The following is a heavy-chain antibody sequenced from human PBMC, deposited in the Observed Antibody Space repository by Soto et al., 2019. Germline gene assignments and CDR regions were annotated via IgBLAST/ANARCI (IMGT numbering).Heavy chain of an antibody. Sequence: QVQVVHSGAEEKKPGASVKVSCKASGFTFSGYAIHWVRQAPGQRLEWMGWINAGATNTKYSQKFQGRVTITRDTSATTVYMELSSLTSDDTAVYYCAREGGWYVDHWVQGTLVAVSS. J-gene: IGHJ4*02. CDR1: GFTFSGYA. D-gene: IGHD6-19*01. V-gene: IGHV1-3*05. CDR3: AREGGWYVDH. CDR2: INAGATNT.